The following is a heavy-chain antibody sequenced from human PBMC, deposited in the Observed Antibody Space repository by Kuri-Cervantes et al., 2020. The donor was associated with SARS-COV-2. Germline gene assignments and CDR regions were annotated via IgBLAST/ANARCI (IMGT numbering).Heavy chain of an antibody. CDR3: ARDERGYSSNWFDP. CDR2: INPNSGGT. D-gene: IGHD6-13*01. CDR1: GYTFTGYY. J-gene: IGHJ5*02. Sequence: ASVKVSCKASGYTFTGYYMHWVRQAPGQGLEWMGWINPNSGGTNYAQKFQGWVTMTRDTSISTAYMDLSRLRSDDTAVYYCARDERGYSSNWFDPWGQGTLVPSPQ. V-gene: IGHV1-2*04.